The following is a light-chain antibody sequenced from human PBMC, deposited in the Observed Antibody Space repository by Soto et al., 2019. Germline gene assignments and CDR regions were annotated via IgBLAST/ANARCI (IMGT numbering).Light chain of an antibody. CDR2: AAS. CDR3: QHYDTFSWA. J-gene: IGKJ1*01. V-gene: IGKV1-5*01. Sequence: DIQMTQSASAVSASVGDRVTITCRASQNIDISLAWFQQRPGQAPEVLIYAASGLASGVPSTFSGSGSGTELTLTISSLQPDDFATYFCQHYDTFSWAFGQGTKVDIK. CDR1: QNIDIS.